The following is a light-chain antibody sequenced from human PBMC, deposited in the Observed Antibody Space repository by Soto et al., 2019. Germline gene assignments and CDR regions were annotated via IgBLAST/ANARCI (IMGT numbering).Light chain of an antibody. CDR1: QSFSTTF. V-gene: IGKV3D-20*02. Sequence: DIVLTQSPGTLSLSPGDRATLSCRARQSFSTTFLVWYAQRPGQSPRLLXXGEXTRATGIPDRFSGSGSGKDFTLTISSLEPEDFAVYYCQQRSNWPSGTFGQGTRLEIK. CDR3: QQRSNWPSGT. J-gene: IGKJ5*01. CDR2: GEX.